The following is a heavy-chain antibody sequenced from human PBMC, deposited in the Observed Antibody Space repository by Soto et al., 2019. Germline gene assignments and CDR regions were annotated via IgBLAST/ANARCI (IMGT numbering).Heavy chain of an antibody. Sequence: QVQLQQWGAGLLKPSETLSLTCAIYGESFSGYYCSWARQSPGKGLEWIGEIHPSGSTNYNPSLKGRXXIXLXXSKNQFSLTLNSVTAADTAVYFCARGRDAYKGGRDWGQGTLVTVSS. J-gene: IGHJ4*02. CDR3: ARGRDAYKGGRD. CDR1: GESFSGYY. CDR2: IHPSGST. V-gene: IGHV4-34*01. D-gene: IGHD1-1*01.